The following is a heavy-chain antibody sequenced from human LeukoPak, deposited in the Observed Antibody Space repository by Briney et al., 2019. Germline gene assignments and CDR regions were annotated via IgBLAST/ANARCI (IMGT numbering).Heavy chain of an antibody. CDR2: INHSGST. Sequence: PSETLSLTCAVYGGSFSGYYWSWIRQPPGKGLEWIGEINHSGSTNYNPSLKSRVTISVDTSKNQFSLKLSSVTAADTAVYYCAREGFPSYYWGQGTLVTVSS. CDR1: GGSFSGYY. V-gene: IGHV4-34*01. CDR3: AREGFPSYY. J-gene: IGHJ4*02.